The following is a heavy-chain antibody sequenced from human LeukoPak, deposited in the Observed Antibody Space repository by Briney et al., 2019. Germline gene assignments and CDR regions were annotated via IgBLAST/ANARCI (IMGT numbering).Heavy chain of an antibody. D-gene: IGHD4-23*01. V-gene: IGHV3-74*01. J-gene: IGHJ4*02. CDR1: GFTFSNYW. CDR3: VRDLILVDTPGDDFDY. Sequence: GGSLRLSCAASGFTFSNYWMHWVRQVPGKGLVWVSRINVDGSVKSYADSVKGRFTISRDNAKNTVSLQMNSLRAEDTAVYYCVRDLILVDTPGDDFDYWGQGALVNVSS. CDR2: INVDGSVK.